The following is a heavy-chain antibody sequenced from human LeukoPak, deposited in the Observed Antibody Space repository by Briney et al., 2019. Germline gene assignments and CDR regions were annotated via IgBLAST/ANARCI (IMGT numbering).Heavy chain of an antibody. V-gene: IGHV3-43D*03. D-gene: IGHD6-19*01. CDR1: GFTFDDYA. CDR2: ISLDGGST. CDR3: AKQRIAVAGLGEYYYYYGMDV. J-gene: IGHJ6*02. Sequence: GGSLRLSCAASGFTFDDYAMHWVRQAPGKGLEWVSLISLDGGSTYYAGSVKGRFTISRYNSKNSLYLQMNSLRAEDTALYYCAKQRIAVAGLGEYYYYYGMDVWGQGTTVTVSS.